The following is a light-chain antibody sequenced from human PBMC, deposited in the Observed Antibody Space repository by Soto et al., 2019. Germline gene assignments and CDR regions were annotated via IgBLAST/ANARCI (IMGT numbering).Light chain of an antibody. CDR1: QSLLSNSNKKNY. CDR3: QQYYTGRT. CDR2: WAS. V-gene: IGKV4-1*01. Sequence: DIVMTQSPDSLTVSLGERATINCKSSQSLLSNSNKKNYLSWYQQKPGQPPKLLIYWASTRESGVPDRFTGSGSGTDFTITIRRLQTEDVAVYFCQQYYTGRTFGQWTRVELK. J-gene: IGKJ1*01.